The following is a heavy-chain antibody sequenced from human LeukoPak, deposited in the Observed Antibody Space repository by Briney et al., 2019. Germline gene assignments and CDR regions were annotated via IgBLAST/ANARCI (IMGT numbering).Heavy chain of an antibody. Sequence: ASVKVSCKTSGYTFTNYGVGWVRQAPGQGLEWMGWISAFNGNTKYAQKLQGRVTLTTVTSTSTAYMELRSLRSDDTAVYYCARRGGSGTYFNPSFDYWGQGTLVTVSS. CDR3: ARRGGSGTYFNPSFDY. CDR1: GYTFTNYG. J-gene: IGHJ4*02. V-gene: IGHV1-18*01. CDR2: ISAFNGNT. D-gene: IGHD3-10*01.